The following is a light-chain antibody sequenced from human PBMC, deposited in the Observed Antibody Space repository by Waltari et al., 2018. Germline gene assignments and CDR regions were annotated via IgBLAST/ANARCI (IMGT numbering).Light chain of an antibody. CDR2: DAS. CDR3: QQRSNWPT. CDR1: QSVSSY. Sequence: EIVLTQSPATLSLSPGERATLSCRASQSVSSYLAWYQQKPGQAPRLLIYDASNRATGIPARFSGRGSGTDFTLTISSLEPEDFAVYYCQQRSNWPTFGQGTRLEIK. J-gene: IGKJ5*01. V-gene: IGKV3-11*01.